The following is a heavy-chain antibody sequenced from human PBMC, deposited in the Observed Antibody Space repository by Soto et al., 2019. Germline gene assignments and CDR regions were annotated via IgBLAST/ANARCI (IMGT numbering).Heavy chain of an antibody. CDR3: AKYLRGLRYYFDY. V-gene: IGHV3-30*18. D-gene: IGHD3-16*01. Sequence: PGGSLRLSCAASGFTFSSYGMHWVRQAPGKGLEWVAVISYDGSNKYYADSVKGRFTISRDNSKNTLYLQMNSLRAEDTAVYYRAKYLRGLRYYFDYWGQGTLVTVSS. CDR1: GFTFSSYG. CDR2: ISYDGSNK. J-gene: IGHJ4*02.